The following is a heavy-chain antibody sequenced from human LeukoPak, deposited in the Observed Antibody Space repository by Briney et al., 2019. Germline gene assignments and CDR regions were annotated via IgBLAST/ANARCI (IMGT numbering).Heavy chain of an antibody. J-gene: IGHJ4*02. V-gene: IGHV3-30*14. CDR3: ARVTTVFHFDY. CDR1: GFTFSSYA. D-gene: IGHD4-17*01. CDR2: ISYDGSDK. Sequence: PGRSLRLSCAASGFTFSSYAMYWVRQAPGKGLEWVAVISYDGSDKFYADSVKGRFTISRDNSKNTLYLQMNSLRAEDTAVYYCARVTTVFHFDYWGQGTLVTVSS.